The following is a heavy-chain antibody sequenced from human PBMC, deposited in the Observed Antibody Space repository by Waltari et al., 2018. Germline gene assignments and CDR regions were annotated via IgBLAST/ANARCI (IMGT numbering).Heavy chain of an antibody. D-gene: IGHD3-3*02. J-gene: IGHJ6*04. CDR3: TRFIFGMVEGLDV. Sequence: QEQLVQSGVEVKKPGASVKVSCKASGYRFTVYYIHWVRQAPGQGLEGMGRIDPDTGDTDFAQQFQGRVTMTRATAISTVYMELSSLRSDDTAVYYCTRFIFGMVEGLDVWGKGTSVTVSS. V-gene: IGHV1-2*06. CDR2: IDPDTGDT. CDR1: GYRFTVYY.